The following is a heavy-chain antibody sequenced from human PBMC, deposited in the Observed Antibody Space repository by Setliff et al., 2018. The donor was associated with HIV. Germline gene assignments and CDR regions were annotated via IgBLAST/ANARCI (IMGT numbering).Heavy chain of an antibody. Sequence: ASVKVSCKASGYNFTDYDINWVRQATGQGLEWMGWMNPNNGNTGYAEKFQGRVTMTRDTSISTAYMELSSLRSDDTALYYCARGPLYGYDRGYFDYWDQGTLVTVSS. CDR3: ARGPLYGYDRGYFDY. CDR2: MNPNNGNT. J-gene: IGHJ4*02. V-gene: IGHV1-8*02. CDR1: GYNFTDYD. D-gene: IGHD5-12*01.